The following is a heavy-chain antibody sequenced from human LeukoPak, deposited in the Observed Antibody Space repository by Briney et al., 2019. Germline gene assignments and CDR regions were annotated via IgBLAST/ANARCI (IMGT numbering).Heavy chain of an antibody. CDR1: GGSFSGYY. D-gene: IGHD6-13*01. CDR2: INHSGST. J-gene: IGHJ5*02. CDR3: ARGQSEKGAEAGDHNWFDP. V-gene: IGHV4-34*01. Sequence: SETLSLTCAVYGGSFSGYYWSWIRQPPGKGLEWIGEINHSGSTNYNPSLKSRVTISVDTSKNQFSLKLSSVTAADTAVYYCARGQSEKGAEAGDHNWFDPWGQGTLVTVSS.